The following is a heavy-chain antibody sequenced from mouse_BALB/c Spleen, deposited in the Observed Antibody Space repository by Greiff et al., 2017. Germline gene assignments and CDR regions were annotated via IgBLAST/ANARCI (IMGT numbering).Heavy chain of an antibody. V-gene: IGHV3-2*02. CDR2: ISYSGST. D-gene: IGHD2-14*01. CDR1: GYSITSDYA. Sequence: EVKVEESGPGLVKPSQSLSLTCTVTGYSITSDYAWNWIRQFPGNKLEWMGYISYSGSTSYNPSLKSRISITRDTSKNQFFLQLNSVTTEDTATYYCAREIGDYWGQGTSVTVSS. CDR3: AREIGDY. J-gene: IGHJ4*01.